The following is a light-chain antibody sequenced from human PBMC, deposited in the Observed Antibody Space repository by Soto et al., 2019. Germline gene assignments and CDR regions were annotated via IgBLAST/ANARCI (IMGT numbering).Light chain of an antibody. J-gene: IGLJ3*02. CDR2: DVS. CDR3: CSYAGSYTHWV. CDR1: SSDVGAYNY. Sequence: QSALTQPRSVPGSPGQSVTISCTGTSSDVGAYNYVSWYQQYPGKAPKLMIYDVSQRPSGVPDRFSGSKSGNTASLTISGLQAEDEADYHCCSYAGSYTHWVFGGGTKVTVL. V-gene: IGLV2-11*01.